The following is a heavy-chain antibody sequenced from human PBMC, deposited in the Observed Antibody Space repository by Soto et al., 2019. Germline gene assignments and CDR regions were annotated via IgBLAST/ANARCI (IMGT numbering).Heavy chain of an antibody. V-gene: IGHV3-23*01. D-gene: IGHD3-3*01. Sequence: ESLKISCAASEFTFSSYSMIWVRQAPGKGLEWVSGVNGGGDITYYAESVKGRFTISRDNSKNTLYLQMNSLRAEDTAVFYCARGHFGVTMDVWGQGTTVTLSS. J-gene: IGHJ6*02. CDR2: VNGGGDIT. CDR3: ARGHFGVTMDV. CDR1: EFTFSSYS.